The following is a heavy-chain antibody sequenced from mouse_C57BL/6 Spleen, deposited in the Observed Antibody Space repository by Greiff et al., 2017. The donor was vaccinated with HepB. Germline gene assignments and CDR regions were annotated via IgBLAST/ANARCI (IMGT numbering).Heavy chain of an antibody. J-gene: IGHJ3*01. Sequence: VQLQQSGAELVKPGASVKLSCKASGYTFTSYWMHWVKQRPGQGLEWIGMIHPNSGSTNYNEKFKSKATLTVDKSSSTAYMQLSSLTSEDSAVYDCAREGYGNYGGFAYWGQGTLVTVSA. D-gene: IGHD2-10*02. CDR3: AREGYGNYGGFAY. V-gene: IGHV1-64*01. CDR2: IHPNSGST. CDR1: GYTFTSYW.